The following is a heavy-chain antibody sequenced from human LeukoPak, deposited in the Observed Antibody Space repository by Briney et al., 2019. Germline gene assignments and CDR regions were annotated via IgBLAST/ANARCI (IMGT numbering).Heavy chain of an antibody. Sequence: GGSLRLSCAASGFSVTTNYMSWVRQAPGKGLEWVSVLYSTGRTEYADSVKGRFTIPRDNSKNTLYLQMNSLRAEDTAVYYCARARSSYGYGDAFDIWGQGTMVTVSS. V-gene: IGHV3-66*01. D-gene: IGHD5-18*01. CDR2: LYSTGRT. J-gene: IGHJ3*02. CDR3: ARARSSYGYGDAFDI. CDR1: GFSVTTNY.